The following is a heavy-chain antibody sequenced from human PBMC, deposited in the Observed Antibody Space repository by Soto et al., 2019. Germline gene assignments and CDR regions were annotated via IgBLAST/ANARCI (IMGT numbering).Heavy chain of an antibody. J-gene: IGHJ4*02. D-gene: IGHD6-13*01. CDR2: IYYSGST. CDR1: GGSISSGGYY. Sequence: SETLSLTCAVSGGSISSGGYYWSWIRQHPGKGLEWIGYIYYSGSTYYNPSLKSRVIISVDTSKNQFSLKLSSVTAADTAVYYCARVDPIAAGIDYWGQGTLVTVSS. V-gene: IGHV4-31*11. CDR3: ARVDPIAAGIDY.